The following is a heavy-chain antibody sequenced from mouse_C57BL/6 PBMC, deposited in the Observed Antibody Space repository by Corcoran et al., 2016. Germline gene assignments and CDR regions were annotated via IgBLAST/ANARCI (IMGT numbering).Heavy chain of an antibody. V-gene: IGHV3-6*01. J-gene: IGHJ3*01. CDR2: ISYDGSN. Sequence: DVQLQESGPGLVKPSQSLSLTCSVTGYSITSGYFWNWIRQFPGNKLEWMGYISYDGSNNYNPSLKNRISITRDTSKNQFFLKLNSVTTEDTATYYCARVYYSLFAYWGQGTLVTVSA. CDR3: ARVYYSLFAY. D-gene: IGHD1-1*01. CDR1: GYSITSGYF.